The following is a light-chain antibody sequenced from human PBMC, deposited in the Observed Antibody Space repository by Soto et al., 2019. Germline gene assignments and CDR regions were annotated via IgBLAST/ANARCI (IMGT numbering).Light chain of an antibody. Sequence: QSALTQPASVSGSPGQSITISCTGTSSDVGGYNYVSWYQQHPGKAPKLVIFDVSRRPSGVSNRFSGSKSGNTASLTISGLQAEDDADYYCNSYAGSNTLGVFGGGTKLSVL. J-gene: IGLJ3*02. CDR1: SSDVGGYNY. V-gene: IGLV2-14*01. CDR3: NSYAGSNTLGV. CDR2: DVS.